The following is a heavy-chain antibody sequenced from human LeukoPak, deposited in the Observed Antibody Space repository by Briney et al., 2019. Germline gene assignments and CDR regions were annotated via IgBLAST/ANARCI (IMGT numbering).Heavy chain of an antibody. CDR3: ARGLTAVADYYFDY. Sequence: PGGSLRLSCAASGFTFSSYEMNWVRQAPGKGLEWVSYISSSGSTKYYADSVRGRFTISRDNAKNSLYLQMNSLRAEDTAVYYCARGLTAVADYYFDYWGQGTLVTVSS. J-gene: IGHJ4*02. CDR1: GFTFSSYE. CDR2: ISSSGSTK. D-gene: IGHD6-19*01. V-gene: IGHV3-48*03.